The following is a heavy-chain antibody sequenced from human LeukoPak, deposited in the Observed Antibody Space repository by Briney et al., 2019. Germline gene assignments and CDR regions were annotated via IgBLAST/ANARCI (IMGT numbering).Heavy chain of an antibody. J-gene: IGHJ5*02. CDR3: ARLVAATLWMFDP. D-gene: IGHD2-15*01. CDR1: GYTFTVYY. CDR2: INPSSGGT. V-gene: IGHV1-2*02. Sequence: ASVKVSCKASGYTFTVYYMHWVRHAPGQGLEWMRWINPSSGGTNYAQKFQGRVTMTRDTSISTAYMELSRLRSDDTAVYYCARLVAATLWMFDPWGQGTLVTVSS.